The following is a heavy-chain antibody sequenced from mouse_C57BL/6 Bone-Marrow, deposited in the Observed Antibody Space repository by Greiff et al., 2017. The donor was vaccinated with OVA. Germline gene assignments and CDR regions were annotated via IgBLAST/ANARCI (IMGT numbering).Heavy chain of an antibody. V-gene: IGHV5-15*01. CDR1: GFTFSDYG. Sequence: EVKLMESGGGLVQPGGSLKLSCAASGFTFSDYGMAWVRQAPRTGPEWVAFISNLAYSIYYAETVTGRFTISRENAKNTLYLEMSSLRSEDTAMYYCARLGYEYDGVFFAYWGQGTLVTVSA. J-gene: IGHJ3*01. D-gene: IGHD2-4*01. CDR3: ARLGYEYDGVFFAY. CDR2: ISNLAYSI.